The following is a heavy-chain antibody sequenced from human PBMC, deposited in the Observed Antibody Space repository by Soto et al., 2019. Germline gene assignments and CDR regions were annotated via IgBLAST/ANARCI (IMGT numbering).Heavy chain of an antibody. J-gene: IGHJ6*02. Sequence: QVQLVQSRAEVKKPGSSVKVSCKASGGTFSSYAISWVRQAPGQGLEWMGGIIPIFGTANYAQKFQGRVTITADESTSTAYMELSSLRSEDTAVYYCARESIAVAGKNYYGMDVWGQGTTVTVSS. CDR2: IIPIFGTA. CDR1: GGTFSSYA. CDR3: ARESIAVAGKNYYGMDV. D-gene: IGHD6-19*01. V-gene: IGHV1-69*12.